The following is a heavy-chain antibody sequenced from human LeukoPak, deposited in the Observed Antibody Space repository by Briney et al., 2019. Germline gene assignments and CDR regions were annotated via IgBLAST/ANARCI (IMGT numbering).Heavy chain of an antibody. D-gene: IGHD3-10*01. Sequence: ASVKVSCKASGYTFTSYAFSWVRQAPGQGLEWMGGIIPISGTANYAQKFQGRVTITTDESTSTAYMELSSLRSEDTAVYYCARGGITMVRGVSNWFDPWGQGTLVTVSS. J-gene: IGHJ5*02. CDR2: IIPISGTA. CDR3: ARGGITMVRGVSNWFDP. V-gene: IGHV1-69*05. CDR1: GYTFTSYA.